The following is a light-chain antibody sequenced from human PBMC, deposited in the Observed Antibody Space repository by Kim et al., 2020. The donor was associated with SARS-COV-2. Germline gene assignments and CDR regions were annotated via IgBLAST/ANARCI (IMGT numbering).Light chain of an antibody. CDR3: HQYYRYRT. CDR1: QPLSNW. Sequence: DIQMTQSPSTLSASVGDRVTITCRASQPLSNWLAWYQQKPGKAPKLLIYETVTLENGVPSRFSGSGSGSEFTLTISSLQPDDFAPYYCHQYYRYRTFGQGTKVDIK. J-gene: IGKJ1*01. CDR2: ETV. V-gene: IGKV1-5*03.